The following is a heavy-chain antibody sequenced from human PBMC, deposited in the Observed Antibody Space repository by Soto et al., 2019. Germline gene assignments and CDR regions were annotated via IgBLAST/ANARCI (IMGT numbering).Heavy chain of an antibody. CDR3: VGPHPTDCSYFEY. D-gene: IGHD1-1*01. Sequence: EVQLVESGGGLVQPGGSLRLSCAASGFMFSNYWMTWVRQAPGKGLEWVVNMKQDGSEIHYVDSVRGRFIVSRDNAKNSLYLQMNSLRVEDTGVYYCVGPHPTDCSYFEYWGQGALVTVSS. J-gene: IGHJ4*02. V-gene: IGHV3-7*01. CDR2: MKQDGSEI. CDR1: GFMFSNYW.